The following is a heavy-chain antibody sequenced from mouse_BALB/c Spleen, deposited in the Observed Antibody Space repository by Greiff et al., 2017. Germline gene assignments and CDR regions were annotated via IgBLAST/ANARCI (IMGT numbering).Heavy chain of an antibody. CDR3: ARSAYYDYDGAWFAY. D-gene: IGHD2-4*01. V-gene: IGHV1S81*02. J-gene: IGHJ3*01. CDR1: GYTFTSYW. CDR2: INPSNGRT. Sequence: QVQLQQPGAELVKPGASVKLSCKASGYTFTSYWMHWVKQRPGQGLEWIGEINPSNGRTNYNEKFKSKATLTVDKSSSTAYMQLSSLTSEDSAVYYCARSAYYDYDGAWFAYWGQGTLVTVSA.